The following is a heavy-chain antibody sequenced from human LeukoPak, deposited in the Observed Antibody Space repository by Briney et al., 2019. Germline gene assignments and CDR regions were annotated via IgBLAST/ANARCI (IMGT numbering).Heavy chain of an antibody. CDR1: GASISGYY. CDR2: INHSGST. D-gene: IGHD6-13*01. V-gene: IGHV4-34*01. CDR3: ARGDSAAAGTRYFDY. J-gene: IGHJ4*02. Sequence: PSETLSLACTVSGASISGYYWSWIRQPPGKGLEWIGEINHSGSTNYNPSLKSRVTISVDTSKNQFSLKLSSVTAADTAVYYCARGDSAAAGTRYFDYWGQGTLVTVSS.